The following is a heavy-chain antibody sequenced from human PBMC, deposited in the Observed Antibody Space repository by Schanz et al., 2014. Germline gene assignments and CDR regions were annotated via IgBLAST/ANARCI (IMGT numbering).Heavy chain of an antibody. Sequence: EVQLVESGGDLVQPGGSLRLSCEVSGFTFSSSAVSWVRQAPGKGLEWVSGISGSGDMKYYTNSVKGRFTISRDNSKNPLYLQMNSLRAEDTAVYYCAKPVFPINYNWFFDLWGRGTLVIVSS. D-gene: IGHD3-10*01. CDR1: GFTFSSSA. CDR3: AKPVFPINYNWFFDL. J-gene: IGHJ2*01. V-gene: IGHV3-23*04. CDR2: ISGSGDMK.